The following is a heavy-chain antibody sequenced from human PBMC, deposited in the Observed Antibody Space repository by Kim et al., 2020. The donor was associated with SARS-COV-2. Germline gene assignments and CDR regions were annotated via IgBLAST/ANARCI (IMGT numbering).Heavy chain of an antibody. Sequence: GGSLRLSCAASGFTFSSYGMHWVRQAPGKGLEWVAVISYDGSNKYYADSVKGRFTISRDNSKNTLYLQMNSLRAEDTAVYYCAKDFSDTAMVTVYYYGMDVWGQGTTVTVSS. CDR3: AKDFSDTAMVTVYYYGMDV. V-gene: IGHV3-30*18. CDR2: ISYDGSNK. CDR1: GFTFSSYG. J-gene: IGHJ6*02. D-gene: IGHD5-18*01.